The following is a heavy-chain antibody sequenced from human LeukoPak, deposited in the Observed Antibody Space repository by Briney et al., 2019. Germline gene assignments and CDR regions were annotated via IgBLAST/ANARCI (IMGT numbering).Heavy chain of an antibody. CDR3: ARGPRGGTLDF. CDR2: TTSDGSTT. D-gene: IGHD3-10*01. CDR1: GFTFSTYW. J-gene: IGHJ4*02. V-gene: IGHV3-74*01. Sequence: GGSLRLSCAAPGFTFSTYWVYWVRQAPGKGLVWVSRTTSDGSTTTYADSVKGRFTITRDNAKNTLYLQMNSLSAEDTAVYYCARGPRGGTLDFWGQGTLVTVSS.